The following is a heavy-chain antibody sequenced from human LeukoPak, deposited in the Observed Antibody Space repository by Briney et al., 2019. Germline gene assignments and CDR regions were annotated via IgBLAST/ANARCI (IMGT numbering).Heavy chain of an antibody. J-gene: IGHJ4*02. Sequence: GGSLRLSCAASGFTFSSYAMSWVRQAPGKGLEWVSVIYSGGSTYYADSVKGRFTISRDNSKNTLYLQMNSLRAEDTAVYYCTKAAYYDSSGYYYVDYWGQGTLVTVSS. CDR2: IYSGGST. V-gene: IGHV3-66*01. CDR3: TKAAYYDSSGYYYVDY. CDR1: GFTFSSYA. D-gene: IGHD3-22*01.